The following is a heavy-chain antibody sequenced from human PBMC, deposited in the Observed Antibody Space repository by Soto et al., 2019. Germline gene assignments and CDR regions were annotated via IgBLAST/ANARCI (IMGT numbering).Heavy chain of an antibody. J-gene: IGHJ4*02. Sequence: ASVKVSCKASGYTFTGYYIHWVRQAPGQGLEWMGWTNPSNGGTNYAQKLQGRVTMTRDTSLSIAYMELTTLRSDDTAVFYCAREVGGGRQYYFDSWGLGTLVTVSS. CDR1: GYTFTGYY. CDR3: AREVGGGRQYYFDS. CDR2: TNPSNGGT. D-gene: IGHD3-16*01. V-gene: IGHV1-2*02.